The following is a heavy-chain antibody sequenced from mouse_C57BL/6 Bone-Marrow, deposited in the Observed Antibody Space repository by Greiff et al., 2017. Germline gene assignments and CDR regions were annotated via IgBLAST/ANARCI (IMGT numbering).Heavy chain of an antibody. J-gene: IGHJ4*01. V-gene: IGHV1-54*01. CDR1: GYAFTNYL. CDR2: INPGSGGT. D-gene: IGHD4-1*01. CDR3: ARGLTGTFYAMDY. Sequence: QVQLQQSGAELVRPGTSVKVSCKASGYAFTNYLIEWVKQRPGQGLEWIGVINPGSGGTNYNEKFKGKATLTADKSSSTAYMQLSSLTSEDSAVYFCARGLTGTFYAMDYWGQGTSVTVSS.